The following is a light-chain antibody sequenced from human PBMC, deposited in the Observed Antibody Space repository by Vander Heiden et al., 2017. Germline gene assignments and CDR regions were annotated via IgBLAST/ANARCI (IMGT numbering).Light chain of an antibody. Sequence: QPVLTQPPSVSEAPGQRATFSCSGTVPNIGDSVVNWYQQLPGKAPTLLIYFDDLLASGVSDRFSGSRSGTTASLAISGLQSGDEADYYCASWDDSLDGVVFGGGTRLTVL. CDR2: FDD. CDR1: VPNIGDSV. V-gene: IGLV1-36*01. J-gene: IGLJ2*01. CDR3: ASWDDSLDGVV.